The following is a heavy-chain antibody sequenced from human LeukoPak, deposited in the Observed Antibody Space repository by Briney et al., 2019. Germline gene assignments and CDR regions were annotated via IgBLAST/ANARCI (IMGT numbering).Heavy chain of an antibody. CDR3: AKDPNYYDSSGYYG. CDR1: RFIFSNFA. Sequence: GSLRLSCAASRFIFSNFAMSWVRQAPGKGLEWVSTITGSGGSTYYADSVKGRFTISRDNSKNTLSLQMNSLRAEDTAVYYCAKDPNYYDSSGYYGWGQGTLVTVSS. J-gene: IGHJ4*02. V-gene: IGHV3-23*01. CDR2: ITGSGGST. D-gene: IGHD3-22*01.